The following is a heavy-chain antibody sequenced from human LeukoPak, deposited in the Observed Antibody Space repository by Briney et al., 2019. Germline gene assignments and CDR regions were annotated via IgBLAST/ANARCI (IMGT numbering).Heavy chain of an antibody. J-gene: IGHJ4*02. D-gene: IGHD3-3*01. CDR3: ARDTIFGVVIFDY. Sequence: GGSLRLSCAASGFTFSDYSMNWVRQAPGKGLEWVSSISSSSSYIYYADSVKGRFTISRDNAKNSLYLQMNSLRAEDTAVYYCARDTIFGVVIFDYWGQGTLATVSS. CDR1: GFTFSDYS. V-gene: IGHV3-21*01. CDR2: ISSSSSYI.